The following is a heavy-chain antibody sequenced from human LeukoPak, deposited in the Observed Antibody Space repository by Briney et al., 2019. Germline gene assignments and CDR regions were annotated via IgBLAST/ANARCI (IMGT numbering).Heavy chain of an antibody. CDR2: ISAYNGNT. CDR1: GYTFTIYG. J-gene: IGHJ4*02. Sequence: ASVKVSFKASGYTFTIYGISWVRQAPGQGLEWMGWISAYNGNTNYAQKLQGRVTMTTDTSTSTAYMELRSLRSDDTAVYYCARGTQAIGSGWYYFDYWGQGTLVTVSS. V-gene: IGHV1-18*04. D-gene: IGHD6-19*01. CDR3: ARGTQAIGSGWYYFDY.